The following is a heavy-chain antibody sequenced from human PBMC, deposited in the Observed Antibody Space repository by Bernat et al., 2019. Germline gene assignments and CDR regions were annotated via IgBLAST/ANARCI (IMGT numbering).Heavy chain of an antibody. Sequence: QVQLVQSGAEEKKPGSSVKVSCKASGGTFSSYTISWVRQAPGQGLEWMGRIIPILGIANYAQKFQGRVTMTADKSTSTAYMELSSLRSEDTAVYYCAILDTAMVKGFDYWGQGTLVTVSS. CDR3: AILDTAMVKGFDY. CDR1: GGTFSSYT. V-gene: IGHV1-69*02. D-gene: IGHD5-18*01. J-gene: IGHJ4*02. CDR2: IIPILGIA.